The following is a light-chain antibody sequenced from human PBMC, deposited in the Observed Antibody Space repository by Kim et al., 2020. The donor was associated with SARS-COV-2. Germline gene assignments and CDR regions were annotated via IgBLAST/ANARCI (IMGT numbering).Light chain of an antibody. J-gene: IGKJ1*01. CDR1: QNIYSW. Sequence: DIQMTQSPSTLSASVGDRVTITCRASQNIYSWLAWYQQKPGKAPELLIYKASSLKSGVPSRFGGSGSGTEFTLTISSLQPDDFATYSCQHYNGYPAFGQGTKVDIK. V-gene: IGKV1-5*03. CDR2: KAS. CDR3: QHYNGYPA.